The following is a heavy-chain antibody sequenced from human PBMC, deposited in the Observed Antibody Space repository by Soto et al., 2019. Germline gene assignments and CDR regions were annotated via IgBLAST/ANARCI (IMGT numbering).Heavy chain of an antibody. J-gene: IGHJ6*02. CDR1: GGTFSSYA. CDR3: AIGGKERFRGSGMDV. Sequence: QVQLVQSGAEVKKPGSSVKVSCKVSGGTFSSYAISWVRQAPGQGLEWMGEIISIFGTAMYAQKFQGRVTIIADESARTAVVEVSSLRSDDTAVYYCAIGGKERFRGSGMDVWGQGTTVTGSS. V-gene: IGHV1-69*01. D-gene: IGHD1-1*01. CDR2: IISIFGTA.